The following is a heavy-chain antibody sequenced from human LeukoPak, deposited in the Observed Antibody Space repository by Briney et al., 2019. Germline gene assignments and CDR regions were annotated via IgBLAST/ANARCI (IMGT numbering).Heavy chain of an antibody. CDR3: ARVYGSGWTNPIDY. D-gene: IGHD6-19*01. CDR2: INSDGSST. J-gene: IGHJ4*02. Sequence: PGRSLRLSCAASGFTFSSYWMHWVRQAPGKGLVWVSRINSDGSSTSYADSVKGRFTISRDNAKNTLYLQMNSLRAEDTAVYYCARVYGSGWTNPIDYRGQGTLVTVSS. V-gene: IGHV3-74*01. CDR1: GFTFSSYW.